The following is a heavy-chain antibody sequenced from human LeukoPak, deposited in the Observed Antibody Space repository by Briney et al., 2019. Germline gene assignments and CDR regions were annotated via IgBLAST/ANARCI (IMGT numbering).Heavy chain of an antibody. V-gene: IGHV3-13*01. D-gene: IGHD1-26*01. Sequence: PGRSLRLSCAASGFTFDDYAMHWVRQATGKGLEWVSAIGTAGDTFYPGSVKGRFTISRENAKNSLYLQMNNLRAEDTAVYYCARQMTPHGNFDYWGQGTLVTVSS. CDR1: GFTFDDYA. CDR3: ARQMTPHGNFDY. CDR2: IGTAGDT. J-gene: IGHJ4*02.